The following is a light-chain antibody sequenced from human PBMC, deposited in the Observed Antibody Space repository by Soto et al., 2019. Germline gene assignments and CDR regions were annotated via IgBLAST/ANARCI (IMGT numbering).Light chain of an antibody. CDR2: DAS. CDR3: QQYNSYPMYT. CDR1: QSISSW. V-gene: IGKV1-5*01. J-gene: IGKJ2*01. Sequence: DIQMTQSPSTLSASVGDRVTITCRAIQSISSWLAWYQQKPGKAPKLLIYDASSLESGFPSRFSGSGSGTEFPLTISSLQPDDFATYYCQQYNSYPMYTFGQGTKVDIK.